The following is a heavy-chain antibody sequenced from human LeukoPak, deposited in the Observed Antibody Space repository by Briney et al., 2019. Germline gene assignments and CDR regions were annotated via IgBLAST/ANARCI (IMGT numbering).Heavy chain of an antibody. D-gene: IGHD2-15*01. V-gene: IGHV4-34*01. J-gene: IGHJ3*02. CDR2: INHSGST. CDR1: GGSFSGYY. CDR3: ARGRYCSGGSCLVSEDAFDI. Sequence: SETLSLTCAVYGGSFSGYYWSWIRQPPGKGLEWIGEINHSGSTNYNPSLKSRVTISVDTSKNQFSLKLSSVTAADTAVYYCARGRYCSGGSCLVSEDAFDIWGQGTMVTVSS.